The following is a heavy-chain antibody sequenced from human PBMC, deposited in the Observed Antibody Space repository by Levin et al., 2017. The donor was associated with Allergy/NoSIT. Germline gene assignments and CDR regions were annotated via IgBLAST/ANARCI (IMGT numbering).Heavy chain of an antibody. CDR1: GDRVSSNSAA. D-gene: IGHD3-10*01. J-gene: IGHJ4*02. CDR2: TYYRSKWYN. Sequence: SQTLSLTCAISGDRVSSNSAAWNWIRQSPSRGLEWLGRTYYRSKWYNDYAVSVKSRITINPDTSKNQFSLQLNSVTPEDTAVYYCARGLWFGELLPPYFDYWGQGTLVTVSS. CDR3: ARGLWFGELLPPYFDY. V-gene: IGHV6-1*01.